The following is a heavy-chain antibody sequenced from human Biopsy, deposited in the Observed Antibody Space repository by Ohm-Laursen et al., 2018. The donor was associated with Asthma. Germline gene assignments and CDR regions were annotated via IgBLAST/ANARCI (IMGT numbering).Heavy chain of an antibody. CDR3: ARGPEWNGLDV. V-gene: IGHV4-34*01. Sequence: TLSLTCTVSGVSIRSYYWTWIRQPPGKGLEWIGESTQGGGTTFNPSLKSRVTISIDSSKSQLSLKVRSVTAADTAVYYCARGPEWNGLDVWGQGTTVTVSS. CDR1: GVSIRSYY. CDR2: STQGGGT. D-gene: IGHD3-3*01. J-gene: IGHJ6*02.